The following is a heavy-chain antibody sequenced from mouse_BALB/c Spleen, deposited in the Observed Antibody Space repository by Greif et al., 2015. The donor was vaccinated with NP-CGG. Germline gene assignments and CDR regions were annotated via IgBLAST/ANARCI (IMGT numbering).Heavy chain of an antibody. V-gene: IGHV2-6-2*01. D-gene: IGHD2-1*01. J-gene: IGHJ4*01. CDR2: IWSDGST. CDR3: ARHGNYFYAMDY. CDR1: GFSLTSYG. Sequence: VKVEESGPDLVAPSQSLSITCTVSGFSLTSYGVHWVRQPPGKGLEWLVVIWSDGSTTYNSALKSRLSISKDNSKSQVFLKMNSLQTDDTAMYYCARHGNYFYAMDYWGQGTSVTVSS.